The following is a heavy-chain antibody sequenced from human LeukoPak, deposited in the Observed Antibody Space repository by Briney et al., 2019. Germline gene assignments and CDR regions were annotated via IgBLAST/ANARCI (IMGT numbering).Heavy chain of an antibody. CDR2: ISSSGSTI. Sequence: GGSLRLSCAASGFTFSDYYMSWIRQAPGKGLEWVSYISSSGSTIYYADSVKGRFTISRDNAKNSPYLQMNSLRAEDTAVYYCARTIWFGELFDYWGQGTLVTVSS. CDR1: GFTFSDYY. V-gene: IGHV3-11*01. J-gene: IGHJ4*02. CDR3: ARTIWFGELFDY. D-gene: IGHD3-10*01.